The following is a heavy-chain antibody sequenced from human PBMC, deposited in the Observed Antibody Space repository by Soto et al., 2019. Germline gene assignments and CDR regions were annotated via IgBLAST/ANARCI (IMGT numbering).Heavy chain of an antibody. CDR2: ISGSGGST. V-gene: IGHV3-23*01. Sequence: GGSLRLSCAASGFTFSSYAMNWVRQAPGKGLEWVSAISGSGGSTYYADSVKGRFTISRDNSRNTLYLQMNSLRAEDTAVYYCARTRGGRWLQLHYYFEYWGQGTRVTVSS. J-gene: IGHJ4*02. CDR1: GFTFSSYA. D-gene: IGHD5-12*01. CDR3: ARTRGGRWLQLHYYFEY.